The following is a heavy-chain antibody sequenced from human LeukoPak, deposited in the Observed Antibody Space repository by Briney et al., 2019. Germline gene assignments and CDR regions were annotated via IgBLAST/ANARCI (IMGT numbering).Heavy chain of an antibody. V-gene: IGHV1-8*01. CDR3: ARGIRYFDWLIKYYYYYGMDV. J-gene: IGHJ6*02. CDR2: MNPNSGNT. Sequence: ASVKVSCKASGYTFTSYDINWVRQATGQGLEWMGWMNPNSGNTGYAQKFQGRVTMTRNTSISTAYMELSSLRSEDTAVYYCARGIRYFDWLIKYYYYYGMDVWGQGTTVTVSS. D-gene: IGHD3-9*01. CDR1: GYTFTSYD.